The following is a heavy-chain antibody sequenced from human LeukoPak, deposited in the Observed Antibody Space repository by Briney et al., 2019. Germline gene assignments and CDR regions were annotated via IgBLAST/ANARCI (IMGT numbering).Heavy chain of an antibody. CDR3: AKDHRVGQLLLLP. D-gene: IGHD2-15*01. J-gene: IGHJ5*02. CDR2: ISGGGGST. V-gene: IGHV3-23*01. CDR1: GFTFSSYA. Sequence: PGGSLRLSCAASGFTFSSYAMTWVRQAPGMGLEWISTISGGGGSTYYADSVKGRFTISRDNSKNTLYLQMHNLRAEDTAVYYCAKDHRVGQLLLLPWGQGTLVTVSS.